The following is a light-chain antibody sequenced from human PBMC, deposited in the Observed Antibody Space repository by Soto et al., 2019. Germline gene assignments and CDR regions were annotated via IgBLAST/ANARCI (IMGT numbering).Light chain of an antibody. CDR2: QDT. J-gene: IGLJ2*01. CDR1: KLGEKS. CDR3: QAWDRLTAV. Sequence: SYELTQPPAESVSPGQTVSITCSGDKLGEKSVAWYQQRAGQSPILVICQDTRRPSGIPERFSGSNSGNTATLTISGTQAMDEADYYCQAWDRLTAVFGGGTKLTVL. V-gene: IGLV3-1*01.